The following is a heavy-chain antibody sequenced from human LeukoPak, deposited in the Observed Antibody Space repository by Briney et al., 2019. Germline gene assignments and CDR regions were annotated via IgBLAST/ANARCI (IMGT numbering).Heavy chain of an antibody. CDR3: ARVMGIAAAGNNY. CDR2: IYYSGST. CDR1: GFTFSTYE. V-gene: IGHV4-39*07. D-gene: IGHD6-13*01. J-gene: IGHJ4*02. Sequence: GSLRLSCAASGFTFSTYEMNWIRQPPGKGLEWIGSIYYSGSTYYNPSLKSRVTISVGTSKNQFSLKLSSVTAADTAVYYCARVMGIAAAGNNYWGQGTLVTVSS.